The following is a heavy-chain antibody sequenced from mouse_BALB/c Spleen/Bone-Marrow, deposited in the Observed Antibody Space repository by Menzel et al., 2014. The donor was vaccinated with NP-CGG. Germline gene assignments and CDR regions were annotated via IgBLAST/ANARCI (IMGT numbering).Heavy chain of an antibody. CDR2: ISSGGST. CDR3: ARRGGSGNYAMDY. V-gene: IGHV5-6-5*01. CDR1: GFTFSSYA. D-gene: IGHD1-1*01. J-gene: IGHJ4*01. Sequence: EVQLQQSGGGLVKPGGSLKLSCAASGFTFSSYAMSWVRQTPEKRLEWVASISSGGSTYYPDSVKGRFTISRDNARNILYLQMSSLRSEDTAMYHCARRGGSGNYAMDYWGQGTSVTVSS.